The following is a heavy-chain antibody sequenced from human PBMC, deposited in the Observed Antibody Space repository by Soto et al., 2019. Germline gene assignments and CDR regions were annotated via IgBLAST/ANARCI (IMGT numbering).Heavy chain of an antibody. CDR1: GFTFSSYA. V-gene: IGHV3-30-3*01. CDR3: ARDQGGSQDDAFDI. D-gene: IGHD2-15*01. J-gene: IGHJ3*02. CDR2: ISYDGSNK. Sequence: GGSLRLSCAASGFTFSSYAMHWVRQAPGKGLEWVAVISYDGSNKYYADSVKGRFTISRDNSKNTLYLQMNSLRAEDTAVYYCARDQGGSQDDAFDIWGQGTMVTVSS.